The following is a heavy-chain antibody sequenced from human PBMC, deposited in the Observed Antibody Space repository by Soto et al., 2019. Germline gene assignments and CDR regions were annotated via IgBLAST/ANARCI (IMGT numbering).Heavy chain of an antibody. D-gene: IGHD3-16*01. CDR1: GFTFRSYG. J-gene: IGHJ4*02. CDR2: ISHDGSRQ. CDR3: APPGGGPVD. Sequence: QVQLVESGGGVVQPGRSLRLSCAASGFTFRSYGMHWVRQAPGKGLEGVATISHDGSRQYYTDSVKGRVTISRDNSKNMMHLQMNSLRDKDTAVYYCAPPGGGPVDWGQGTVVTVSS. V-gene: IGHV3-30*03.